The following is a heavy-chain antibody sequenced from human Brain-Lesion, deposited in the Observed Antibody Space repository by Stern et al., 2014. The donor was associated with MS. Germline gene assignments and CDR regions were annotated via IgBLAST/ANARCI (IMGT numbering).Heavy chain of an antibody. CDR3: ARDQRGITIFGVVTDYYYLGMDV. V-gene: IGHV1-2*02. Sequence: QVQLVQSGAEVKKPGASVKVSCKTSGYLFTGYYIHWVRQAPGQGLEWMGWINPNTGGTKYAQKFQGRVTITTDTSISTAYVELSSLTSDDTAVYYCARDQRGITIFGVVTDYYYLGMDVWGQGTTVTVSS. D-gene: IGHD3-3*01. CDR1: GYLFTGYY. CDR2: INPNTGGT. J-gene: IGHJ6*02.